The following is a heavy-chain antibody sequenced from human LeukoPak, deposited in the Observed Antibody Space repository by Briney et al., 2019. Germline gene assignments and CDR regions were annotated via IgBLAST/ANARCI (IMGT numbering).Heavy chain of an antibody. CDR1: GFTFSSYW. V-gene: IGHV3-7*01. J-gene: IGHJ3*02. D-gene: IGHD1-1*01. CDR3: ARVRPIGELERRGAFDI. Sequence: GGSLRLSCAASGFTFSSYWMSWVRQAPGKGLEWVANIKQDGSEKYYVDSVKGRFTISRDNAKNSLYLQMNSLRAEDTAVYYCARVRPIGELERRGAFDIWGQGTMVTVSS. CDR2: IKQDGSEK.